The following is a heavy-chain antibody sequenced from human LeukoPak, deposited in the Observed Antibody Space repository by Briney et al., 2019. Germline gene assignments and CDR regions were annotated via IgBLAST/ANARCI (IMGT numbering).Heavy chain of an antibody. D-gene: IGHD5-24*01. CDR1: GGFFRGFF. Sequence: PSETPSPPRAVFGGFFRGFFWRWLRPPPRQGLGWVGGINHSGSTNYNPSLKSRVTISVDTSKNQFSLRLSSVTATDTAVYYCARHPSGRGWLQQGGWFDPWGQGTLVTVSS. J-gene: IGHJ5*02. V-gene: IGHV4-34*01. CDR3: ARHPSGRGWLQQGGWFDP. CDR2: INHSGST.